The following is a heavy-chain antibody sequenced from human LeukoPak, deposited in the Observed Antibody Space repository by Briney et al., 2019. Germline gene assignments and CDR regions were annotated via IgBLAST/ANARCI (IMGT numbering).Heavy chain of an antibody. CDR2: IKPDGSEK. V-gene: IGHV3-7*03. CDR3: AKDPVRIDVTDSFDY. Sequence: PGGSLRLSCAASGFTFSDHYMDWVRQAPGKGLEWVANIKPDGSEKRYVDSVKGRFTISRDNSKNTLYLQMNSLRAEDTAVYYCAKDPVRIDVTDSFDYWGQGTLVTVSS. D-gene: IGHD2-21*02. CDR1: GFTFSDHY. J-gene: IGHJ4*02.